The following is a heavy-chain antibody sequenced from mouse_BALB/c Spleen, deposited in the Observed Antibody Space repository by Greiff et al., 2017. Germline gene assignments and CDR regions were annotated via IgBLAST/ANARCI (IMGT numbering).Heavy chain of an antibody. J-gene: IGHJ3*01. CDR2: IYPYNGGT. V-gene: IGHV1S29*02. Sequence: VQLQQSGPQLVQPWPSVKISCKASGYTFTDYNMHWVHQSHGKSLEWIGYIYPYNGGTGYNQKFKSKATLTVDNSSSTAYMELRSLTSEDSAVYYCARGDDGYSLAYWGQGTLVTVSA. CDR1: GYTFTDYN. D-gene: IGHD2-3*01. CDR3: ARGDDGYSLAY.